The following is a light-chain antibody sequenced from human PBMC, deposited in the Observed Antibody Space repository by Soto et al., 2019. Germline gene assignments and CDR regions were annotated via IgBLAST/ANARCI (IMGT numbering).Light chain of an antibody. Sequence: EIVLTQSPGTLSLSPGERATLSCRASQSVSSNYLAWYQQKPGQTPRLLIYGASSRATGIPDRFSGSGSGTDFTRTISRLEAEDFSVYYCEQYGSSPYTFGRGTKLEIK. J-gene: IGKJ2*01. CDR1: QSVSSNY. V-gene: IGKV3-20*01. CDR2: GAS. CDR3: EQYGSSPYT.